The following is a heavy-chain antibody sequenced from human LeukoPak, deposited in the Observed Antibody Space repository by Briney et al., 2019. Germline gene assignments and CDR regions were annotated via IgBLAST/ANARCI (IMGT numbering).Heavy chain of an antibody. CDR1: GFTFSSYW. CDR3: ARDKYYYDSSGYYGTNGGFDY. J-gene: IGHJ4*02. V-gene: IGHV3-7*01. D-gene: IGHD3-22*01. Sequence: GESLKISCAASGFTFSSYWMSWVRQAPGKGLEWVANIKQDGSEKYYVDSVKGRFTISRDNAKNSLYLQMNSLRAEDTAVYYCARDKYYYDSSGYYGTNGGFDYWGQGTLVTVSS. CDR2: IKQDGSEK.